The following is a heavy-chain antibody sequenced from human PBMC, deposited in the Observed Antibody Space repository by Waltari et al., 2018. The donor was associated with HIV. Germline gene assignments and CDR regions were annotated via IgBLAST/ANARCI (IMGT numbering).Heavy chain of an antibody. CDR1: GGSFSGYY. J-gene: IGHJ4*02. CDR3: ARGYYYDSSGYCHFDY. Sequence: QVQLQQWGAGLLQPSETLSLTCAVYGGSFSGYYWSWIRQPPGKGLEWIGEINHSGSTNYNPSLKSRVTISVDTSKNQFSLKLSSVTAADTAVYYCARGYYYDSSGYCHFDYWGQGTLVTVSS. V-gene: IGHV4-34*01. D-gene: IGHD3-22*01. CDR2: INHSGST.